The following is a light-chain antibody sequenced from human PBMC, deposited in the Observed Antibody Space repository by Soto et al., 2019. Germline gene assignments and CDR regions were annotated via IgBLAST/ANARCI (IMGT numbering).Light chain of an antibody. V-gene: IGLV2-14*01. J-gene: IGLJ1*01. CDR1: SSDVGGYNY. CDR2: DVS. CDR3: SSYTGSSTYV. Sequence: QSALTQPASVSGSPGQSITISCTGTSSDVGGYNYVSWYQQYPDKAPKLMIYDVSNRPSGVSNRFSGSKSGNTTSLTISGLQDEDDSDYYCSSYTGSSTYVFGTGTKLTVL.